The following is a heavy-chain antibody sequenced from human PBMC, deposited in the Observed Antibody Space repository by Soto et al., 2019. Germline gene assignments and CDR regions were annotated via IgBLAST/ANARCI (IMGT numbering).Heavy chain of an antibody. CDR1: GFTFKSYA. CDR3: AKDLDVDTAMVPQYYSYGMDV. Sequence: WGSLRFACAACGFTFKSYAMSLVRQAPGKGLEWVSAISGSGGSTYYADSVNGRFTISRDNSKNPLYLQMNSLRAEDTAVYYCAKDLDVDTAMVPQYYSYGMDVWGQGTTVTVPS. J-gene: IGHJ6*02. V-gene: IGHV3-23*01. CDR2: ISGSGGST. D-gene: IGHD5-18*01.